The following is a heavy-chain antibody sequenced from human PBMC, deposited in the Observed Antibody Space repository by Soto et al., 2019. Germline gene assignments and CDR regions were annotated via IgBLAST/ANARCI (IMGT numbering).Heavy chain of an antibody. Sequence: SVKVSCKASGFTFTSSAVQWVRQARGQRLEWIGWMVVGSGNTNYAQKFQERVTITRDMSTSTAYMELSSLRSEDTAVYYCAAPTRFDWFPRIYGTDVWGQGTTVTVSS. CDR2: MVVGSGNT. D-gene: IGHD3-9*01. J-gene: IGHJ6*02. CDR1: GFTFTSSA. CDR3: AAPTRFDWFPRIYGTDV. V-gene: IGHV1-58*01.